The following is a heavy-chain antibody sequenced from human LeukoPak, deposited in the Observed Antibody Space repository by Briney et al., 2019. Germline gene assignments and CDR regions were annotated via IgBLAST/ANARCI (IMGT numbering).Heavy chain of an antibody. V-gene: IGHV4-59*01. CDR2: IYYSGST. Sequence: SETLSFTCTVSGGSISSYYWSWIRQPPGKGLEWIGYIYYSGSTNYNPSLKSRVTISVDTSKNQFSLKLSSVTAADTAVYYCARDRGVSALYYYYGMDVWGQGTTVTVSS. CDR3: ARDRGVSALYYYYGMDV. CDR1: GGSISSYY. J-gene: IGHJ6*02. D-gene: IGHD3-10*01.